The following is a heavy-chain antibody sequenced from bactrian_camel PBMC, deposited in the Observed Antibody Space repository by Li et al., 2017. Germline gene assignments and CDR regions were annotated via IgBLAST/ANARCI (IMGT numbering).Heavy chain of an antibody. CDR2: IYSDGGKT. V-gene: IGHV3-2*01. CDR1: GFHVRSYY. CDR3: AALNSTYGGRFGWCKDF. D-gene: IGHD6*01. Sequence: VQLVESGGGLVQPGDSVRLSCVASGFHVRSYYMIWARQVPGKGLEWLTSIYSDGGKTYALDSLKGRFTISRNDLNDTTYLQMDNLKTEDTGVYYCAALNSTYGGRFGWCKDFRGQGTQVTVS. J-gene: IGHJ4*01.